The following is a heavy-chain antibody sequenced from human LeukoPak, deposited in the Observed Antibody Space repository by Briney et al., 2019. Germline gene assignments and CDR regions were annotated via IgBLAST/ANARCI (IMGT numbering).Heavy chain of an antibody. Sequence: PGGSLRLSCAASGFTFSSYWMSWVRQAPGKGLEWVANIKQDGSEKYYVDSVKGRFTISRDNAKNSLYLQMNSLRAEDTAVYYCARDLLGNSGSFGRFDYWGQGTLVTVSS. CDR3: ARDLLGNSGSFGRFDY. CDR1: GFTFSSYW. V-gene: IGHV3-7*01. CDR2: IKQDGSEK. J-gene: IGHJ4*02. D-gene: IGHD1-26*01.